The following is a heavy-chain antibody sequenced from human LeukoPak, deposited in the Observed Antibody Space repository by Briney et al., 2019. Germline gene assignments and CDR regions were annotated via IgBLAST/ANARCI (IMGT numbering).Heavy chain of an antibody. CDR3: AREEQWLVHGAFDI. CDR2: INPNSGGT. J-gene: IGHJ3*02. Sequence: ASVKVSCKASGYTFTGYYMHWVRQAPGQGLEWMGWINPNSGGTNYAQKFQGRVTMTRDTSISTAYMELSRLRSDDTAVYYCAREEQWLVHGAFDIWGQGTMVTVSS. V-gene: IGHV1-2*02. CDR1: GYTFTGYY. D-gene: IGHD6-19*01.